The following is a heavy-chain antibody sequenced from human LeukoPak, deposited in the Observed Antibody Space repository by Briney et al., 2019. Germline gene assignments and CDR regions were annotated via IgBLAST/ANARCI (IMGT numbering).Heavy chain of an antibody. Sequence: GGSLRLSCAASGFTFSSYVMHWVRQAPGKGLEWVAFIRYDGSNKYYADSVKGRFTISRDNSKNTLYLQMNSLRAEDTAVYYCAKGIAAAGTGGYWGQGTLVTVSS. CDR1: GFTFSSYV. D-gene: IGHD6-13*01. CDR2: IRYDGSNK. J-gene: IGHJ4*02. V-gene: IGHV3-30*02. CDR3: AKGIAAAGTGGY.